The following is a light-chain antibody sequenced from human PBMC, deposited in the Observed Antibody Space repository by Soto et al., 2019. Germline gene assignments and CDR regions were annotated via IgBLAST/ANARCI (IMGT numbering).Light chain of an antibody. CDR2: EVT. CDR3: SSYAGSNNPYV. CDR1: SSDVGGYNY. J-gene: IGLJ1*01. V-gene: IGLV2-8*01. Sequence: QSALTQPASVSGSPGQSITISCTGTSSDVGGYNYVSWYQQHPGKAPKLMIYEVTKRPLGVPDRFSGSKSGNTASLTVSGLQAEDEADYYCSSYAGSNNPYVFGTGTQLTVL.